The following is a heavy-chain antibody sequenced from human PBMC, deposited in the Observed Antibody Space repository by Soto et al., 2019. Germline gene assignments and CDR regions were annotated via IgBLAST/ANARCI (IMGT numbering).Heavy chain of an antibody. CDR2: INHSGST. J-gene: IGHJ3*02. V-gene: IGHV4-34*01. Sequence: SETLSLTCAVYGGSFSGYYWSWIRQPPGKGLEWIGEINHSGSTNYNPSLKSRVTISVDTSKNQFSLKLSSVTAADTAVYYCARRSNCSGGSCYHDAFDIWGQGTMVTVSS. D-gene: IGHD2-15*01. CDR1: GGSFSGYY. CDR3: ARRSNCSGGSCYHDAFDI.